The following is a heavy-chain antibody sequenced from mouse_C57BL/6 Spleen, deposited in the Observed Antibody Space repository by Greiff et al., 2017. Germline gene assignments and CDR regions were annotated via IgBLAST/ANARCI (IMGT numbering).Heavy chain of an antibody. CDR3: ERKGILRYGAMDD. CDR2: IYPGDGDT. J-gene: IGHJ4*01. V-gene: IGHV1-82*01. Sequence: LVESGPELVKPGASVKISCKASGYAFSSSWMNWVKQRPGKGLEWIGRIYPGDGDTNYNGTFKGKATLTADKSSSTAYMQLSSLTSEDSAVYICERKGILRYGAMDDWGQGTSVTVSS. D-gene: IGHD1-1*01. CDR1: GYAFSSSW.